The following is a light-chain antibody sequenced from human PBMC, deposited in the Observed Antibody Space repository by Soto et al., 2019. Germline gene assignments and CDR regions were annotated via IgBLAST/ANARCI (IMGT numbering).Light chain of an antibody. CDR3: SSYRSSTTPFV. Sequence: QSVLTQPASVSGSPGQSITIPCTGTSNDIGGYNYVSWYQQFPGKAPTLIICDVSNRPSGSSSRFSGSKTGNTATLTISGLQAEDEADYYCSSYRSSTTPFVFGTGTKVTVL. J-gene: IGLJ1*01. CDR1: SNDIGGYNY. V-gene: IGLV2-14*03. CDR2: DVS.